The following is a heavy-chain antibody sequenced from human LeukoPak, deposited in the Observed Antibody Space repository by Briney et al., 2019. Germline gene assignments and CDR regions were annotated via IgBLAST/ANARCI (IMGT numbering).Heavy chain of an antibody. CDR2: IKEDGSEK. CDR1: GFSFSTYW. J-gene: IGHJ6*02. CDR3: ARDDQFYDILTGYYSGYGINV. Sequence: GGSLRLSCTGSGFSFSTYWMTWVRQAPGKGLEWVGNIKEDGSEKYYGDSVKGRFTISRDNAKNSVNLQMNSLRAEDTAVYYCARDDQFYDILTGYYSGYGINVWGQGTTVFVS. V-gene: IGHV3-7*01. D-gene: IGHD3-9*01.